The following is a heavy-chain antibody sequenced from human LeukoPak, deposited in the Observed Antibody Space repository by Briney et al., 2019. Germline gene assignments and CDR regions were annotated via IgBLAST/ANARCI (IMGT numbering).Heavy chain of an antibody. Sequence: SETLSLTCTVSGGSISSYYWSWIRQPPGKGLEWIGYIYYSGSTNYNPSLKSRVTISVDTSKNQFSLKLSSVTAADTAVYYCARVDAWFGELFSWHFDLWGRGTLVTVSS. CDR2: IYYSGST. CDR1: GGSISSYY. J-gene: IGHJ2*01. V-gene: IGHV4-59*01. CDR3: ARVDAWFGELFSWHFDL. D-gene: IGHD3-10*01.